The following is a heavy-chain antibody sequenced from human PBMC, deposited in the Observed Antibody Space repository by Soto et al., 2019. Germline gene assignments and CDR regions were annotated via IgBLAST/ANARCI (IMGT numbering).Heavy chain of an antibody. J-gene: IGHJ4*02. Sequence: EVQLVESGGGLVQPGGSLRLSCAASGFTFSNYWMTWVRQAPGKGLEGVANIEPDGSDIYYVDSVRGRFTISRDNAYNSLFLQMDSLSTEDTAVYYCATSAGWRSYFDYWGQGTLVTVSS. V-gene: IGHV3-7*01. CDR2: IEPDGSDI. CDR1: GFTFSNYW. CDR3: ATSAGWRSYFDY. D-gene: IGHD3-3*01.